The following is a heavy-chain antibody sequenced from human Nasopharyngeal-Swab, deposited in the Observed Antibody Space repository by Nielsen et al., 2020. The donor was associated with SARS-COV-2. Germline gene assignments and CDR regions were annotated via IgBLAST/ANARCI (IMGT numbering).Heavy chain of an antibody. CDR2: FVPEDGET. V-gene: IGHV1-24*01. D-gene: IGHD5-18*01. CDR1: GYTLTELS. J-gene: IGHJ4*02. CDR3: ATDLFTAMLGDY. Sequence: ASAKVSCKVSGYTLTELSMHWGRQAPGKGLEWMGGFVPEDGETIYAQKSQGRVTMTEDTSTDTAYKQLMSLRSEDTAVYYCATDLFTAMLGDYWGQGTLVTVSS.